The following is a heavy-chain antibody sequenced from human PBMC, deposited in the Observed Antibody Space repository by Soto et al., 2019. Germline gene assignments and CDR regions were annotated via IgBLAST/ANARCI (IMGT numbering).Heavy chain of an antibody. V-gene: IGHV1-69*16. D-gene: IGHD1-26*01. Sequence: QVQLVQSGPQVKKPGSSVKVSCTASGGTFGRYTISWVRQAPGQGLEWMGGILPVLGNTNVAQRFQDRLTFTADESTSTAYLELSSLRPEDTAVYYCARGSVVLPGTNAHFAHWGQGILVTVSS. CDR3: ARGSVVLPGTNAHFAH. CDR2: ILPVLGNT. J-gene: IGHJ4*02. CDR1: GGTFGRYT.